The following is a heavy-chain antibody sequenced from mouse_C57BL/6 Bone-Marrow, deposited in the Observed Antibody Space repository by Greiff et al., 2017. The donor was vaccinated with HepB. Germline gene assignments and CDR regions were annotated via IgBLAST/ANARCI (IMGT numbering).Heavy chain of an antibody. D-gene: IGHD1-1*01. CDR3: ARLLTTVVANYAMDY. V-gene: IGHV5-12*01. J-gene: IGHJ4*01. CDR1: GFTFSDYY. Sequence: EVQLVESGGGLVQPGGSLKLSCAASGFTFSDYYMYWVRQTPEKRLEWVAYISNGGGSTYYPDTVKGRFTISRDNAKNTLYLQMSRLKSEDAAMYYCARLLTTVVANYAMDYWGQGTSVTVSS. CDR2: ISNGGGST.